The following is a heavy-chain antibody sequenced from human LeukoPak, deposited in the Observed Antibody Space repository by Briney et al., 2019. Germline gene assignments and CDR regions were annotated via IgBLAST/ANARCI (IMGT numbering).Heavy chain of an antibody. J-gene: IGHJ6*04. D-gene: IGHD5-12*01. CDR1: GYSISSGYY. CDR3: ARDRGGIVATRATGLDV. Sequence: SETLSLTCTVSGYSISSGYYWGWIRQPPGKGLEWIGSIYHSGSTNYNPSLKSRVTISVDTSKNQFSLKLSSVTAADTAVYYCARDRGGIVATRATGLDVWGKGTTVTVSS. V-gene: IGHV4-38-2*02. CDR2: IYHSGST.